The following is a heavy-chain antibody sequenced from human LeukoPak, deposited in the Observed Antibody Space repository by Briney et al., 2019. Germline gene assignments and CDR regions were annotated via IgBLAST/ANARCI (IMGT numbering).Heavy chain of an antibody. J-gene: IGHJ4*02. CDR3: ERGALNLDY. CDR1: GFTFSSYS. V-gene: IGHV3-30-3*01. D-gene: IGHD5-24*01. CDR2: ISYDGRIK. Sequence: GRSLRLSCAASGFTFSSYSMHWVRQAPGKWLEWLEVISYDGRIKYYADSGKGDLTISRENPKKTLYLQINSLRAEDTAVYYCERGALNLDYWGQGTLVTVSS.